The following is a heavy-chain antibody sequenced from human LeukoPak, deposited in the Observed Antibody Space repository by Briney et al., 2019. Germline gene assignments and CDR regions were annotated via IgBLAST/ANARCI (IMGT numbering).Heavy chain of an antibody. CDR3: ARDRGYCSSTSCRNWFDP. V-gene: IGHV1-18*01. CDR1: GYTFTHHG. CDR2: ISAYNGNT. D-gene: IGHD2-2*01. J-gene: IGHJ5*02. Sequence: ASVKVSCKASGYTFTHHGISWVRQAPGQGLEWMGWISAYNGNTNYAQRLQGRVTLTTDTSTGTAYMELRSLGSDDTAVYYCARDRGYCSSTSCRNWFDPWGQGTLVTVSS.